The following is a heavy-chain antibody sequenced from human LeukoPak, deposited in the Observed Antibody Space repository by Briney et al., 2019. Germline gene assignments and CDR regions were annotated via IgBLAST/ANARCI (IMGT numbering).Heavy chain of an antibody. V-gene: IGHV3-30*18. J-gene: IGHJ4*02. CDR3: AKDNVAATGRYFDY. CDR2: ISYDGSHK. Sequence: GGSLRLSCAASAFTFSNYAMHWVRQAPGKGLEWVALISYDGSHKYFADSVKGRFTISRDNSKNTLFLQMHSLRAEDTAVYYCAKDNVAATGRYFDYWGQGTLVTVSS. CDR1: AFTFSNYA. D-gene: IGHD1-26*01.